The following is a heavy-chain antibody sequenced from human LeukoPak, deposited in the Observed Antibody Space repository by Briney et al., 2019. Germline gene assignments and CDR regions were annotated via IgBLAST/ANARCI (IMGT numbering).Heavy chain of an antibody. D-gene: IGHD3-22*01. V-gene: IGHV5-51*03. CDR3: ARGKSSSGDWFDP. CDR1: GYSFTSYW. Sequence: PGESLKISCKGSGYSFTSYWIGWVRQMPGKGLEWMGIIYPGDSDTRYSPSFQGQVTISADKSISTAYPQWSSLKASDTAMYYCARGKSSSGDWFDPWGQGTLVTVSS. J-gene: IGHJ5*02. CDR2: IYPGDSDT.